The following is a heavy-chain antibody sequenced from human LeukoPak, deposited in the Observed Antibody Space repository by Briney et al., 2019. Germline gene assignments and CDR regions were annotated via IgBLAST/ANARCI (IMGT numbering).Heavy chain of an antibody. V-gene: IGHV4-34*01. D-gene: IGHD3-9*01. CDR3: ARGYDILTGYYTHQYDFDY. J-gene: IGHJ4*02. CDR2: INHSGST. Sequence: PSETLSLTCAVYGGSFSGYYWSWIRQPPGKGLEWIGEINHSGSTNYNPSLKSRDTISVDTSKNQFSLKLSPVTAADTAVYYCARGYDILTGYYTHQYDFDYWGQGTLVTVSS. CDR1: GGSFSGYY.